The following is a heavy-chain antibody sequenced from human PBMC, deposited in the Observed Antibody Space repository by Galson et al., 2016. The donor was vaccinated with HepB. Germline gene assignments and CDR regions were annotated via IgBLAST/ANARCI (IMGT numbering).Heavy chain of an antibody. V-gene: IGHV1-18*04. D-gene: IGHD3-10*01. Sequence: SVKVSCKASGYTLTSHAINWVRQAPGQGLEWMGWISAHNGNTNYAQSLQGRVTLTTETSTNTAYMELRSLRSGDTALYYCARPFGSGNYDAFDVWGQGTKVA. CDR1: GYTLTSHA. CDR3: ARPFGSGNYDAFDV. J-gene: IGHJ3*01. CDR2: ISAHNGNT.